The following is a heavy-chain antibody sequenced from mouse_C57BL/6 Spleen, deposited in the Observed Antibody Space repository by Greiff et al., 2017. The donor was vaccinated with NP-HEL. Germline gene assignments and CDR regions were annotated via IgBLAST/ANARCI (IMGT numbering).Heavy chain of an antibody. J-gene: IGHJ4*01. CDR3: ATPATEVATRYAMDY. V-gene: IGHV1-74*01. CDR1: GYTFTSYW. Sequence: QVQLQQPGAELVKPGASVKVSCKASGYTFTSYWMHWVKQRPGQGLEWIGRIHPSDSDTNYNQKFKDQATLTVDTSSSTAYMQLSSLTSEDSAVYYCATPATEVATRYAMDYWGQGTSVTVSS. CDR2: IHPSDSDT. D-gene: IGHD1-1*01.